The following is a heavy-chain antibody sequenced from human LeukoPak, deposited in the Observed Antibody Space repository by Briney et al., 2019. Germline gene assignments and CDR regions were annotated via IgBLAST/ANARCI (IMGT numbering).Heavy chain of an antibody. V-gene: IGHV1-2*02. CDR3: ARGAYSSGWTTFDY. Sequence: ASVKVSCKASGYTFTGYYMHWVRQAPGQGLEWMGWINPNSGGTNYAQKFQGRVTMTRDTSISTAYMELSRLRTDDTAVYYCARGAYSSGWTTFDYWGQGILVTVSS. CDR1: GYTFTGYY. CDR2: INPNSGGT. D-gene: IGHD6-19*01. J-gene: IGHJ4*02.